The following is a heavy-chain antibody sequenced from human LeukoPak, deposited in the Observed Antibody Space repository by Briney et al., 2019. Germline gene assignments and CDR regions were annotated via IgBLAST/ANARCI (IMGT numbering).Heavy chain of an antibody. Sequence: ASVKVSCKASGYTFTSYDINWVRQATGQGLEWMGWMNPNSGNTGYAQRFQGRVTMTRNTSISTAYMELSSLRSEDTAVYYCARVNSPDYGYYYYYGMDVWGQGTTVTVSS. CDR2: MNPNSGNT. V-gene: IGHV1-8*01. CDR1: GYTFTSYD. D-gene: IGHD3-16*01. CDR3: ARVNSPDYGYYYYYGMDV. J-gene: IGHJ6*02.